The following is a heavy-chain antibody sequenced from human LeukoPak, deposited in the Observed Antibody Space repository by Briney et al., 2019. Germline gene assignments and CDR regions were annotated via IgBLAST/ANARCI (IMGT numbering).Heavy chain of an antibody. D-gene: IGHD6-13*01. CDR2: INPSGGST. CDR3: ARATVQWNIAAASDP. CDR1: GYTFTTYY. J-gene: IGHJ5*02. V-gene: IGHV1-46*01. Sequence: ASVKVSCKASGYTFTTYYMHWVRQAPGQGLEWMGIINPSGGSTSYAQKFQGRVTMTRDTSTSTVYMELTSLRSEDTAVYYCARATVQWNIAAASDPWGQGTLVAVSS.